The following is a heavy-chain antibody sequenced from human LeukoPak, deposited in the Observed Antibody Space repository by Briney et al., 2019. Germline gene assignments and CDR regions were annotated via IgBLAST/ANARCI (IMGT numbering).Heavy chain of an antibody. V-gene: IGHV3-30-3*01. CDR3: ARGGSSGHPRYFDY. CDR1: GFTFSSYA. CDR2: ISYDGSNK. J-gene: IGHJ4*02. D-gene: IGHD6-19*01. Sequence: PGGSLRLSCAASGFTFSSYAMHWVRQAPGKGLEWVAVISYDGSNKYYADSVKGRFTISRDNSKNTLYLQMNSLRAEDTAVYYCARGGSSGHPRYFDYWGQGTLVTVSS.